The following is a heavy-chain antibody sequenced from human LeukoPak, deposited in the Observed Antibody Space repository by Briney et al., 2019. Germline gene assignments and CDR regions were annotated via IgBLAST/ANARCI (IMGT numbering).Heavy chain of an antibody. CDR2: IWYDGTNK. Sequence: GGSLRLSCVASGFTFSSYGMHWVRQAPGKGLEWVAVIWYDGTNKYYADFVKGRFTISRDSSKNTLYLQMNSLRAEDTAVHYCARAAYDNSGYLTLWGQGTLSPSP. CDR1: GFTFSSYG. J-gene: IGHJ4*02. D-gene: IGHD3-22*01. V-gene: IGHV3-33*01. CDR3: ARAAYDNSGYLTL.